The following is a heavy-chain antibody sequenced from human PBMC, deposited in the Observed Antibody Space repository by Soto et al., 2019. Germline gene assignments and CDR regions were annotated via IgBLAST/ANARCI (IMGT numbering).Heavy chain of an antibody. CDR2: ISAYNGNT. V-gene: IGHV1-18*01. Sequence: GASVKVSCKASGYTFTSYGISWVRQAPGQGLEWMGWISAYNGNTNYAQKLQGRVTISVDTSKNQFSLKLSSVTAADTAVYYCARGHCSGGSCYLGYYYMDVWGKGTTVTVSS. D-gene: IGHD2-15*01. CDR1: GYTFTSYG. J-gene: IGHJ6*03. CDR3: ARGHCSGGSCYLGYYYMDV.